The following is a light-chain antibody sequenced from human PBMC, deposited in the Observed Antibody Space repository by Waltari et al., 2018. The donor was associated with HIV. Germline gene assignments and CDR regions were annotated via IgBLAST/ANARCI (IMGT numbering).Light chain of an antibody. CDR1: SSDVGGYHH. V-gene: IGLV2-14*01. CDR2: EVR. J-gene: IGLJ1*01. Sequence: QSALTQPASVSGSPGQSITISCTGTSSDVGGYHHVSWYQKHPGKAPKLMIYEVRNRPSGVSNRFSGSKSGNTASLTISGLQAEDEADYYCSSYTSSSALVVFGTGTKVTVL. CDR3: SSYTSSSALVV.